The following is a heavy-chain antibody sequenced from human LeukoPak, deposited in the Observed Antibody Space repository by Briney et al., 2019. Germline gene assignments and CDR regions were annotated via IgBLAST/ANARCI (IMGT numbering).Heavy chain of an antibody. CDR3: TSGPNFYYFDY. CDR1: GFTFDDHA. V-gene: IGHV4-38-2*01. CDR2: IYHSGST. J-gene: IGHJ4*02. D-gene: IGHD3-3*01. Sequence: LRLSCAASGFTFDDHAMHWVRQAPGKGLEWIGTIYHSGSTYLNPSLKSRVTISVDTSKNQFSLNLNSVTAADTAVYYCTSGPNFYYFDYWGQGTLVTVSS.